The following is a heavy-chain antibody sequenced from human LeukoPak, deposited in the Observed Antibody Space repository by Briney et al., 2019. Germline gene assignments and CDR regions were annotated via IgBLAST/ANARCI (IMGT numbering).Heavy chain of an antibody. Sequence: GALRPSCAASGFTFSSYAMSWVRQAPGKGLEWVSAISGSGGSTYYADSVKGRFTISRDNSKNTLYLQMNSLRAEDTAVYYCAKDSAVAGIPQYYFDYWGQGTLVTVSS. CDR3: AKDSAVAGIPQYYFDY. J-gene: IGHJ4*02. V-gene: IGHV3-23*01. CDR2: ISGSGGST. D-gene: IGHD6-19*01. CDR1: GFTFSSYA.